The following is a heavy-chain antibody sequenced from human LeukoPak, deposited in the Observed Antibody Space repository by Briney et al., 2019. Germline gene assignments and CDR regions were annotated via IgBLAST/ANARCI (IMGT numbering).Heavy chain of an antibody. V-gene: IGHV3-33*01. D-gene: IGHD2-21*01. CDR2: IWYDGSNK. J-gene: IGHJ4*02. CDR1: GFTFSSYG. CDR3: ARKISCGGDCYSLDY. Sequence: PGGSLRLSGAASGFTFSSYGMHWVRQAPGKGLEWVAVIWYDGSNKYYADSVKGRFTISRDNSKNTLYLQMNSLRAEDTAVYYCARKISCGGDCYSLDYWGQGTLVTVSS.